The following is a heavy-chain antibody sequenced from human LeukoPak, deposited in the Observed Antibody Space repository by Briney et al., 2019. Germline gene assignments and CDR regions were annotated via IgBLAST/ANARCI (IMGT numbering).Heavy chain of an antibody. Sequence: PGGSLRLSCAASGFTVSSNYMSWVRQAPGKGLEWVSVIYIGGTTYYADSVKGRFTISRDNSKNTLYLQMNSLRAEDTAVYYCARERTGDYYFDYWGQGTLVTVSS. CDR2: IYIGGTT. V-gene: IGHV3-66*01. CDR1: GFTVSSNY. D-gene: IGHD7-27*01. J-gene: IGHJ4*02. CDR3: ARERTGDYYFDY.